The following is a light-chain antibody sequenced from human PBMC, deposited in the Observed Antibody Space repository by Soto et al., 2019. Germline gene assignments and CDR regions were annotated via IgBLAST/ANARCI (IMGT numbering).Light chain of an antibody. CDR2: GTS. V-gene: IGKV3-15*01. CDR3: QQYDDWLT. CDR1: QSVAGY. J-gene: IGKJ4*01. Sequence: EIVMTQSPVTLSASPGERVTLSCKASQSVAGYLAWYQQKPGQAPRLLIYGTSIRATGIPARFSGSGSGTEFTLTISSLQPEDFAVYYCQQYDDWLTFGGGTRVEIK.